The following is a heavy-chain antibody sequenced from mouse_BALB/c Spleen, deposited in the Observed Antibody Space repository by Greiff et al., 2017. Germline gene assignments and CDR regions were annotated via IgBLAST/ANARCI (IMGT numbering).Heavy chain of an antibody. CDR3: AREGRYFDV. V-gene: IGHV1-77*01. CDR2: IYPGSGNT. CDR1: GYTFTDNY. J-gene: IGHJ1*01. Sequence: VQLQQSGAELARPGASVKLSCKASGYTFTDNYINWVKQRTGQGLEWIGEIYPGSGNTYYNEKFKGKATLTADKSSSTAYMQLSSLTSEDSAVYFCAREGRYFDVWGAGTTVTVSS.